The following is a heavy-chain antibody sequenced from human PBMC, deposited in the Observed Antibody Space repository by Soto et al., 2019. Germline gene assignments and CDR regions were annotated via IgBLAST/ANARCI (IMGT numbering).Heavy chain of an antibody. CDR2: IIHIFDAP. Sequence: QVQMVQSGAEVKKPGSSARVSCKVSGGTFSRHSISWVRQAPGQGLEWMGGIIHIFDAPQYVQKFQGSLMINVDESTATFHVDLSGLRLEDTAIYYCERDLRSVRGSWGYGTVVTVS. D-gene: IGHD2-15*01. J-gene: IGHJ4*01. CDR3: ERDLRSVRGS. V-gene: IGHV1-69*01. CDR1: GGTFSRHS.